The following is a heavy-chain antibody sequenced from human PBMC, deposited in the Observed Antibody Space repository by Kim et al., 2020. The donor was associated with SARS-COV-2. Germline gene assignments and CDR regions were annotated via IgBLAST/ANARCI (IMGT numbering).Heavy chain of an antibody. D-gene: IGHD6-6*01. CDR3: ARWVRSWQLVRSWFDP. V-gene: IGHV4-31*02. Sequence: SLKSRVTISVDTSKNQFSLKLSSVTAADTAVYYCARWVRSWQLVRSWFDPWGQGTLVTVSS. J-gene: IGHJ5*02.